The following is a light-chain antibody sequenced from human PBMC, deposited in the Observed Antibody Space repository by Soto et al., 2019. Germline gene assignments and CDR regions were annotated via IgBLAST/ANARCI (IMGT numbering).Light chain of an antibody. J-gene: IGKJ5*01. V-gene: IGKV3D-20*02. CDR3: QQRKNWQVT. Sequence: EIVLTQSPGPLSLSPGERATLSCRCSQSVGSNLLAWYQQKRGQAPRLLIYGASNRATGIPDRFSGSRSGTDFTLTISSLEPEDVAVYYCQQRKNWQVTFGQGTRLEIK. CDR2: GAS. CDR1: QSVGSNL.